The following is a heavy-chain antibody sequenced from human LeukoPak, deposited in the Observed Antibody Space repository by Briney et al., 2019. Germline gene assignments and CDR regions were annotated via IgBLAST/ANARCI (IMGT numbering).Heavy chain of an antibody. J-gene: IGHJ4*02. V-gene: IGHV3-21*01. CDR3: ARDRDYYGSGTKDY. Sequence: TGGSLRLSCAASGFSINTYWMHWVRQAPGKGLEWVSSISSSSSYIYYADSVKGRFTISRDNAKNSLYLQMNSLRAEDTAVYYCARDRDYYGSGTKDYWGQGTLVTVSS. CDR1: GFSINTYW. D-gene: IGHD3-10*01. CDR2: ISSSSSYI.